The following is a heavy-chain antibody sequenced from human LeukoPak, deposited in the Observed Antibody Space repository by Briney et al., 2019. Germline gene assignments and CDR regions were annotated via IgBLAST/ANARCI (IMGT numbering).Heavy chain of an antibody. D-gene: IGHD5-18*01. CDR1: GGSISSYY. J-gene: IGHJ4*02. CDR2: IYYSGST. Sequence: SETLSLTCTVSGGSISSYYWSWIRQPPGMGLEWIGYIYYSGSTNYNPSLKSRVTISVDTSKNQFSLKLSSVTAADTAVYYCAREIHLAAPFDYWGQGTLVTVSS. CDR3: AREIHLAAPFDY. V-gene: IGHV4-59*01.